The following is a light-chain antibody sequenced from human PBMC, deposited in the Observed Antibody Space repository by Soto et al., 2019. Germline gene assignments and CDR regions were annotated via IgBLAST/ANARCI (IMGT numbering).Light chain of an antibody. V-gene: IGKV4-1*01. Sequence: DIVMTQSPDYLPVSLGERATINCKSSQSVLHTADNRNYLAWYQQKPGQPPKLLIYWASTREFGVPDRFSGGGPGTDFTLTISTLQAEDVAVYYCQQYYTTPLTFGPGTKVDIK. CDR3: QQYYTTPLT. J-gene: IGKJ3*01. CDR1: QSVLHTADNRNY. CDR2: WAS.